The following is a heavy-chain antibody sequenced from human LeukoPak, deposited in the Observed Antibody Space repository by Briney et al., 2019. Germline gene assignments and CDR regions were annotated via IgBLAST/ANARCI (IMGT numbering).Heavy chain of an antibody. D-gene: IGHD5-18*01. CDR2: ISGSGGGT. J-gene: IGHJ4*02. CDR3: SDTAMGPSRY. V-gene: IGHV3-23*01. CDR1: GVTFSSYV. Sequence: GGSLRLSCEASGVTFSSYVMSWVRQAPGKGPEWVSGISGSGGGTYYADSVKGRFAISRDNSKNTLYLQMNSLRAEDTAVYYCSDTAMGPSRYWGQGTLVTVSS.